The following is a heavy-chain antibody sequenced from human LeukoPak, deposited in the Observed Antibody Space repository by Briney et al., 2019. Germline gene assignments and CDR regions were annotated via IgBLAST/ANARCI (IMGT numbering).Heavy chain of an antibody. D-gene: IGHD3-10*01. CDR1: GFTFSSYS. Sequence: GGSLRLSCAASGFTFSSYSMNWVRQAPGKGLEWVSSISSSSSYIYYADSVKGRFTISRDNAKNSLYLQMNSLRAEDTAVYYCAKGWFGESLYYYYMDVWGKGTTVTVSS. CDR2: ISSSSSYI. CDR3: AKGWFGESLYYYYMDV. J-gene: IGHJ6*03. V-gene: IGHV3-21*01.